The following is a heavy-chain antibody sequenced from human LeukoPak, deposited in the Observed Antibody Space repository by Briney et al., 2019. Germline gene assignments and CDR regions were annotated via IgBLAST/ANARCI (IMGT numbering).Heavy chain of an antibody. CDR1: GFTLSGCA. CDR3: TRDSGTYNWLDP. Sequence: HPGGSLRLSCAASGFTLSGCAIHWVRQSSGKGLEWVGHIDKKDNFHATAYAASVQGRFSISRDDSKNTAFLHMNSLKTEDMALYYCTRDSGTYNWLDPWGQGTLVTVSS. V-gene: IGHV3-73*01. D-gene: IGHD1-26*01. CDR2: IDKKDNFHAT. J-gene: IGHJ5*02.